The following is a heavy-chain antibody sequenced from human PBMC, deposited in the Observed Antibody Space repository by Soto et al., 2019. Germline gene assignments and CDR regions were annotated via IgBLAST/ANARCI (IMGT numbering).Heavy chain of an antibody. CDR1: GFTFSSYW. J-gene: IGHJ4*02. V-gene: IGHV3-7*03. CDR3: ARDLCSSTSCPSYYFDY. Sequence: HPGGSLRLSCAASGFTFSSYWMSGVRQAPGKGLEWVANIKQDGSEKYYVDSVKGRFTISRDNAKNSLYLQMNSLRAEDTAVYYCARDLCSSTSCPSYYFDYWGQGTLVTVSS. D-gene: IGHD2-2*01. CDR2: IKQDGSEK.